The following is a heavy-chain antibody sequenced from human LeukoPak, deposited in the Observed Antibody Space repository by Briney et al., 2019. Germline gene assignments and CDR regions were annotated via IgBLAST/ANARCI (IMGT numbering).Heavy chain of an antibody. V-gene: IGHV1-2*02. CDR3: ARVVDYYDSSGYYTPSGWRAFDI. D-gene: IGHD3-22*01. CDR2: INPNSGGT. J-gene: IGHJ3*02. CDR1: GYTFTGYY. Sequence: ASVKVSCKASGYTFTGYYMHWVRQAPGQGLEWMGWINPNSGGTNYAQKFQGRVTMTRDTSISTAYMELSRLRSDDTAVYYCARVVDYYDSSGYYTPSGWRAFDIWGQGTMVTVSS.